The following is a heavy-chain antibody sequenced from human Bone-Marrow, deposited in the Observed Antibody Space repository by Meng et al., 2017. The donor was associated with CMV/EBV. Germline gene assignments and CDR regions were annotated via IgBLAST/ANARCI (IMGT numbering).Heavy chain of an antibody. Sequence: GESLKISCAASGFTFSSYSMNWVRQAPGKGLEWVSSISSSSSYIYYADSVKGRFTISRDNAKNSLYLQMNSLRAEDTAVYYCVPTYYDFWSGYYNDDWGQGTLVTVSS. V-gene: IGHV3-21*01. D-gene: IGHD3-3*01. CDR3: VPTYYDFWSGYYNDD. CDR1: GFTFSSYS. CDR2: ISSSSSYI. J-gene: IGHJ4*02.